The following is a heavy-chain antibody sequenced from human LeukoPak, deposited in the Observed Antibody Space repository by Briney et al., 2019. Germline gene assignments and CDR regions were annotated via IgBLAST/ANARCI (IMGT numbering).Heavy chain of an antibody. D-gene: IGHD5-18*01. CDR1: GITFSNYA. J-gene: IGHJ4*02. CDR3: AGRITGYSSGYVY. CDR2: ISGSAHKI. V-gene: IGHV3-23*01. Sequence: GGSLRLSCVASGITFSNYAVSWVRQAPDKGLDWVSVISGSAHKICYADSVKGRFAISRDNSENIVYLQMNNLRAEDTALYYCAGRITGYSSGYVYWGQGTLVTVSS.